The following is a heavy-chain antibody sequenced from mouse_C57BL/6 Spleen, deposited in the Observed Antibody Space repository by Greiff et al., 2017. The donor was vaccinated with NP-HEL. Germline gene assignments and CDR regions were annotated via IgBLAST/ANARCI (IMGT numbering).Heavy chain of an antibody. D-gene: IGHD1-1*01. J-gene: IGHJ3*01. CDR3: ARGYGSLFAY. CDR1: GYTFTSYW. Sequence: QVQLQQPGAELVRPGSSVKLSCKASGYTFTSYWMHWVKQGPIQGLEWIGNIDPSDSETHYNQKFKDKATLTVDKSSSTAYMQLSSLTSEDSAVYYCARGYGSLFAYWGQGTLVTVSA. CDR2: IDPSDSET. V-gene: IGHV1-52*01.